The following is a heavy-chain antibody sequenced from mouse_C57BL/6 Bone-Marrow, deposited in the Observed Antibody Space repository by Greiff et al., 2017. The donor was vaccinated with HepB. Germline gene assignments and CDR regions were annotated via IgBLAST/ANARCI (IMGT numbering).Heavy chain of an antibody. D-gene: IGHD2-4*01. J-gene: IGHJ3*01. CDR2: ISYDGSN. V-gene: IGHV3-6*01. Sequence: DVKLQESGPGLVKPSQSLSLTCSVTGYSITSGYYWNWIRQFPGNKLEWMGYISYDGSNNYNPSLKNRISITRDTSKNQFFLKLNSVTTEDTATYYCARGEIYYDYDAWFAYWGQGTLVTVSA. CDR3: ARGEIYYDYDAWFAY. CDR1: GYSITSGYY.